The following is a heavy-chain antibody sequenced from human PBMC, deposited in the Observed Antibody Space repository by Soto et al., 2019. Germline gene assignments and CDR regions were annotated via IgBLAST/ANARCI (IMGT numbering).Heavy chain of an antibody. CDR3: AVAGLPFKY. J-gene: IGHJ1*01. Sequence: QVQLVQSGAEVKKPGASVKVSSKASGYTFSGYYSHWVRQAPGQGLAWMALINPNSGDTKYAQKFQGGVTLTRDASINTVFMEVTSLRFDDSAVYYCAVAGLPFKYWGQGTRVTVFS. D-gene: IGHD6-19*01. CDR2: INPNSGDT. V-gene: IGHV1-2*02. CDR1: GYTFSGYY.